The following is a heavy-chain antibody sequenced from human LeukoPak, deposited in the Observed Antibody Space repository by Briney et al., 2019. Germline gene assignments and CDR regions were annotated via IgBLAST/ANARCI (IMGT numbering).Heavy chain of an antibody. D-gene: IGHD1-26*01. CDR1: GFTFDDYA. V-gene: IGHV3-9*01. CDR2: ISWNSGSI. CDR3: AKDIRPKPQKSGSYLPRILDFDY. J-gene: IGHJ4*02. Sequence: SGGSLRLSCAASGFTFDDYAMHWVRHAPGKGLEWVSGISWNSGSIGYADSVKGRFTISRDNAKNSLYLQMNSLRAEDTALYYCAKDIRPKPQKSGSYLPRILDFDYWGQGTLVTVSS.